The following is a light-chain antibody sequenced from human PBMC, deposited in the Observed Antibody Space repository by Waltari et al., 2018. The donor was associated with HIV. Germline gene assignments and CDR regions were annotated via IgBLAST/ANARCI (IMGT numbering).Light chain of an antibody. CDR1: QRVSTN. V-gene: IGKV3-15*01. CDR2: GAS. CDR3: QQYNNWPGIT. J-gene: IGKJ3*01. Sequence: EIVMTQSPVTLSMSPGERATLSCRASQRVSTNLAWYQQKPGQAPRLLIYGASTGATGIPARFSGSGSGTEFTLTISSLQSEDFAVYYCQQYNNWPGITFGPGTKVDIK.